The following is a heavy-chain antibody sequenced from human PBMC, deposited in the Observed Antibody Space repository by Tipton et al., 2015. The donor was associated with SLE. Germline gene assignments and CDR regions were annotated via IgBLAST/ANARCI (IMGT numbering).Heavy chain of an antibody. Sequence: TLSLTCTVSGGSISSSFYYWGWIRQPPGKGLEWIGSIYYSGSTYYNPSLKSRVTISVDTSKNQFSLKLSSVTAADTAVYYCARQIGDHEGEQAVYYYYYMDVWGKGTTVTVSS. D-gene: IGHD1/OR15-1a*01. J-gene: IGHJ6*03. CDR2: IYYSGST. CDR1: GGSISSSFYY. CDR3: ARQIGDHEGEQAVYYYYYMDV. V-gene: IGHV4-39*01.